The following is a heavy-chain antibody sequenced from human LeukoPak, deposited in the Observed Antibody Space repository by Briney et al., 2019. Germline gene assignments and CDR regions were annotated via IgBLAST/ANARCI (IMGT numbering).Heavy chain of an antibody. J-gene: IGHJ4*02. Sequence: PSQTLSLTCAVSGGSISSGGYFWSWIRQPPGKGLEWIGYIYHSGSTYYNPSLKSRVTISVDRSKNQFSLKLSSVTAADTAVYYCARGGYYDSSGYYYPFDYWGQGTLVTVSS. V-gene: IGHV4-30-2*01. D-gene: IGHD3-22*01. CDR1: GGSISSGGYF. CDR2: IYHSGST. CDR3: ARGGYYDSSGYYYPFDY.